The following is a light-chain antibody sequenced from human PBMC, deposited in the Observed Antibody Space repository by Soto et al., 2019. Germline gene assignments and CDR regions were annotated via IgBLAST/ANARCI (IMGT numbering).Light chain of an antibody. V-gene: IGKV1-9*01. J-gene: IGKJ4*01. Sequence: IHMTLSPSTLSASVGYRVTIICRASRGISSYLAWYQQKKGKAPKLLIYLASTLQSGVPSRFSGSGYGTDFSLTISSLQTEDVATYYCQYLNSHPLSFGGGTKVDIK. CDR3: QYLNSHPLS. CDR1: RGISSY. CDR2: LAS.